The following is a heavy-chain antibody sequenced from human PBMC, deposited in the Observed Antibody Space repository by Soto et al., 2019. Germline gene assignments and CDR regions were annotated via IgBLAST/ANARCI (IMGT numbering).Heavy chain of an antibody. Sequence: LRLSCAASGFTFSDYYMSWIRQAPGKGLEWVSYISDSSSNTNYGDSVKGRFTISRDNAKNLLYLQMNSLRAEDTAVYYCAKGEGYKWNYEFDPWGQGTLVTVSS. D-gene: IGHD1-7*01. CDR1: GFTFSDYY. V-gene: IGHV3-11*06. CDR3: AKGEGYKWNYEFDP. CDR2: ISDSSSNT. J-gene: IGHJ5*02.